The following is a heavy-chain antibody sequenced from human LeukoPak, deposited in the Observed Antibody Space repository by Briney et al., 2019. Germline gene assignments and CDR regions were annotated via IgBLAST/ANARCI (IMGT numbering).Heavy chain of an antibody. CDR2: INQDGSEK. CDR1: GFTFSSYW. Sequence: GGSLRLSCAASGFTFSSYWMSWVRQAPGKGLERVANINQDGSEKYYVDSVKGRFTISRDNAKNSLYLQMNSLRAEDTAVYYCVRDWRSGWSIYYWGQGTLVTVSS. J-gene: IGHJ4*02. D-gene: IGHD6-19*01. V-gene: IGHV3-7*01. CDR3: VRDWRSGWSIYY.